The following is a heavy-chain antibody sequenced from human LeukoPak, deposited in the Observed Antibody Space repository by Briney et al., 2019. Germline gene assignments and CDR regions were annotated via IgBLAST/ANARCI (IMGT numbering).Heavy chain of an antibody. J-gene: IGHJ5*01. CDR3: ARDRSREYSSSSLSFDS. Sequence: ASVKVSCKASGYTFTSYYMHWVRQAPGQGLEWMGIINPSGGSTSYAQKFQGRVTMTRDTSTSTVYMELSSLRSEDTAVYYCARDRSREYSSSSLSFDSWGQGTLVTVSS. D-gene: IGHD6-6*01. CDR1: GYTFTSYY. V-gene: IGHV1-46*01. CDR2: INPSGGST.